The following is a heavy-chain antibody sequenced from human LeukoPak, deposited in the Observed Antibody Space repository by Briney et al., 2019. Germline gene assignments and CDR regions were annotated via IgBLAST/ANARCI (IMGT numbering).Heavy chain of an antibody. D-gene: IGHD6-13*01. CDR1: GFTFSSYA. Sequence: GGSLRLSCAASGFTFSSYAMHWVRQAPGKGLEWVAVISYDGSNKYYADSVKGRFTISRDNSKNTLYLQMNSLRAEDTAVYYCAREWIAAAGGFDYWGQGTLVTVSS. J-gene: IGHJ4*02. CDR3: AREWIAAAGGFDY. CDR2: ISYDGSNK. V-gene: IGHV3-30-3*01.